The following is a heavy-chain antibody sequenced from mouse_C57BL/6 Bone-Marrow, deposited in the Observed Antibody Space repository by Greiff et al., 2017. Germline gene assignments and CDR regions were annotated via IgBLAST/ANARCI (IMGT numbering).Heavy chain of an antibody. CDR2: IYPRSGNT. D-gene: IGHD1-1*01. V-gene: IGHV1-81*01. Sequence: VQLQQSGAELARPGASVKLSCKASGYTFTSYGISWVKQRTGQGLEWIGEIYPRSGNTYYNEKFKGKATLTADKSSSTAYMELRSLTSEDSAVYFCARNYYGSSSPWFAYWGQGTLVTVSA. J-gene: IGHJ3*01. CDR1: GYTFTSYG. CDR3: ARNYYGSSSPWFAY.